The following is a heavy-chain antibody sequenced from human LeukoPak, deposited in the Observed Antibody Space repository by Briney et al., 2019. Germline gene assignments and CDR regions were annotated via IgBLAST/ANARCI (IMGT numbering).Heavy chain of an antibody. CDR1: GFTFSSCE. Sequence: PGGSLRLSCAASGFTFSSCEMNWVRQAPGKGLEWVAYISGSADTIYYADSVKGRFTISRDNAKDSLYLQMNGLRAEDTAVYYCARDAGIAVAHNWFDPWGQGTLVTVSS. CDR2: ISGSADTI. J-gene: IGHJ5*02. CDR3: ARDAGIAVAHNWFDP. V-gene: IGHV3-48*03. D-gene: IGHD6-19*01.